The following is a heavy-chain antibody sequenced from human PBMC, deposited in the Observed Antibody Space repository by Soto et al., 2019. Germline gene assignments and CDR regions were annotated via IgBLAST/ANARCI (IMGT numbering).Heavy chain of an antibody. CDR2: IYYSGGT. J-gene: IGHJ5*02. CDR1: GGSISSSSYY. D-gene: IGHD1-1*01. CDR3: ASFQREEATTFDP. V-gene: IGHV4-39*01. Sequence: SETLSLTCTVSGGSISSSSYYWGWIRQPPGKGLEWIGSIYYSGGTYYNPSLKSRVTISVDTSKNQFSLKLSSVTAADTAVYYCASFQREEATTFDPWGQGTLVTVSS.